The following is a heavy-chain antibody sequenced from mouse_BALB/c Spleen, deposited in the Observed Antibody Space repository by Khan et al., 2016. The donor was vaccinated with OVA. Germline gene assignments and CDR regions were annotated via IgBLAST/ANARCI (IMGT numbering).Heavy chain of an antibody. D-gene: IGHD4-1*01. V-gene: IGHV5-6*01. CDR3: ASHLTGSFAY. J-gene: IGHJ3*01. CDR1: GFIFSSYS. Sequence: VQLKESGGDLVKPGGSLKLSCAASGFIFSSYSMSWVRQTPDKRLEWVATISSGGDYTYYPDNVKGRFTISRENAKNTLYLQMNSLKSEDTAMYYCASHLTGSFAYWGQGTLVTVSA. CDR2: ISSGGDYT.